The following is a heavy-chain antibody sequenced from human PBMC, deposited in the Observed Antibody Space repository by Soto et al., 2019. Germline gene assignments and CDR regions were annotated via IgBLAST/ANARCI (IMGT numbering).Heavy chain of an antibody. CDR3: AGQEQVWGLRFPLPFDY. CDR2: IYYSGST. Sequence: ASETLSLTWTGSGGSISRYYWSVIRQPPGKGLEWIGYIYYSGSTNYNPSLKSRVTISVDTSKNQFSLKLSSVTAADTAVYYCAGQEQVWGLRFPLPFDYWGQGTLVPVSS. J-gene: IGHJ4*02. CDR1: GGSISRYY. D-gene: IGHD1-26*01. V-gene: IGHV4-59*01.